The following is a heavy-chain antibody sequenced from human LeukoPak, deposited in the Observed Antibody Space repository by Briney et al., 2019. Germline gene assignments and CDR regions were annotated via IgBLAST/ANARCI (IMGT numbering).Heavy chain of an antibody. D-gene: IGHD3-22*01. CDR2: IYTTGST. CDR1: HDSISSYD. J-gene: IGHJ2*01. Sequence: PSETLSLTCSVSHDSISSYDWSWIRHPAGKGLEWIGRIYTTGSTNYNPSLKSRVTMSVDTSKNQFSLRLTSVTAADTAVYYCARVFNLDNSGYYDHWYFDLWGRGTLVTVSS. CDR3: ARVFNLDNSGYYDHWYFDL. V-gene: IGHV4-4*07.